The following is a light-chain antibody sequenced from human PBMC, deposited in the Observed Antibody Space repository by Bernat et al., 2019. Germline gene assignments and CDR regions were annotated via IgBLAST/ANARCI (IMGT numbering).Light chain of an antibody. Sequence: QSALTQPASVSGSPGQSITISCTGTSSDVGGYNYVSWYQQHPGRAPKLMIYDVRDRPSGISNRFSGSKSGNRASLTISGLLDEDEADYYCSSYTSSSTLVFGGGTRLTVL. V-gene: IGLV2-14*03. CDR2: DVR. CDR1: SSDVGGYNY. CDR3: SSYTSSSTLV. J-gene: IGLJ3*02.